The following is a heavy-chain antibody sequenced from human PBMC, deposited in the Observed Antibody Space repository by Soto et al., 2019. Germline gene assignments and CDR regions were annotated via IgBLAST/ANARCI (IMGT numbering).Heavy chain of an antibody. D-gene: IGHD1-7*01. CDR2: IYSGGTT. Sequence: SLRLSCAASGFTVSSNYMSWVRQAPGKGLEWVSVIYSGGTTYYADSVKGRFTISRDNSKNTLYLQMNSLRAEDTAVYYCARVLTGTMSFYYYYMDVWGKGTTVTVSS. CDR3: ARVLTGTMSFYYYYMDV. V-gene: IGHV3-66*01. CDR1: GFTVSSNY. J-gene: IGHJ6*03.